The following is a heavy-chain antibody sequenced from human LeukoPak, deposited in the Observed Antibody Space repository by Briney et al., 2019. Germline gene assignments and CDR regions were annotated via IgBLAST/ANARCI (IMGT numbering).Heavy chain of an antibody. Sequence: ASVKVSCKASGYTFTGYYMHWVRQAPGQGLEWMGIINPSGGSTSYAQKFQGRVTMTRDTSTSTVYIQLSSLRSEDTAVYFCARMDTGSGTAYYYYGMDVWGQGTTVTVSS. D-gene: IGHD3-10*01. CDR2: INPSGGST. CDR3: ARMDTGSGTAYYYYGMDV. CDR1: GYTFTGYY. J-gene: IGHJ6*02. V-gene: IGHV1-46*01.